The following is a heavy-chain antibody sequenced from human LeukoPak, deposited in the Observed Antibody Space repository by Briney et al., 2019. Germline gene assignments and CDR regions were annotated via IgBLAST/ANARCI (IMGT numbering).Heavy chain of an antibody. D-gene: IGHD7-27*01. V-gene: IGHV1-2*02. CDR3: ARDLGNSFDY. J-gene: IGHJ4*02. Sequence: GASVKVSCKASGYTFTSYDINWVRQAPGQGLEWMGWINPNSGGTNYAQKFQGRVTMTRDTSISTAYMELSRLRSDDTAVYYCARDLGNSFDYWGQGTLVTVSS. CDR1: GYTFTSYD. CDR2: INPNSGGT.